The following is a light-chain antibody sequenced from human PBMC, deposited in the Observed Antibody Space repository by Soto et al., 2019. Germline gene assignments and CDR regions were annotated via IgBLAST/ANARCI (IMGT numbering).Light chain of an antibody. CDR1: SRDVGNYNS. Sequence: QSVLTQPRSVSGSPGQSVTISCTGTSRDVGNYNSVSWYQQHPGKAPKLMIYDVNKRPSGVPDRFSGSKSGNTASLTISGLRAEDEADYYCTSYISTSTLDVFGTGTKVTVL. CDR2: DVN. J-gene: IGLJ1*01. V-gene: IGLV2-11*01. CDR3: TSYISTSTLDV.